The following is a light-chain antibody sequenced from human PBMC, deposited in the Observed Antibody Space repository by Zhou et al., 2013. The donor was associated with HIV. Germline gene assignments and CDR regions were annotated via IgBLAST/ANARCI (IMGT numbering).Light chain of an antibody. CDR2: AAS. Sequence: DIQMTQSPSSLSASVGDRVIIICRASQSISTSLAWYQQKPGKAPKLLIYAASTLQSGVPSRFSGSGSGTDFTLTISCLQSEDFATYYCQQYYSYPWTFGQGTKVE. J-gene: IGKJ1*01. V-gene: IGKV1-5*02. CDR1: QSISTS. CDR3: QQYYSYPWT.